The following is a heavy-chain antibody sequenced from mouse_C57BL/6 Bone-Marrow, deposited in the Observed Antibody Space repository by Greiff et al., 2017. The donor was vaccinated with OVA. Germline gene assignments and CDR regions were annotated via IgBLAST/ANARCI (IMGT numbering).Heavy chain of an antibody. V-gene: IGHV15-2*01. D-gene: IGHD1-1*01. CDR2: ILPSIGRT. Sequence: QVQLKESGSELRSPGSSVKLSCKDFDSEVFPIAYMSWVRQKPGHGFEWIGGILPSIGRTIYGEKFEDKATLDADTLSNTAYLELNSLTSEDSAIYYCARRGFYYGSSSYYFDYWGQGTTLTVSS. CDR3: ARRGFYYGSSSYYFDY. J-gene: IGHJ2*01. CDR1: DSEVFPIAY.